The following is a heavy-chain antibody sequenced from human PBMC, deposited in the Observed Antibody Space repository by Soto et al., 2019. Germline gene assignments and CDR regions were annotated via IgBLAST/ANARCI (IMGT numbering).Heavy chain of an antibody. CDR2: INPNSGGT. D-gene: IGHD6-6*01. CDR1: GYTFTGYY. V-gene: IGHV1-2*02. J-gene: IGHJ6*02. Sequence: GASVKVSCKASGYTFTGYYMHWLRQAPGQGLEWMGWINPNSGGTNYAQKFQGRVTMTRDTSISTAYMELSRLRSDDTAVYYCARGEGQLRANYYYGMDVWGQGTTVTVSS. CDR3: ARGEGQLRANYYYGMDV.